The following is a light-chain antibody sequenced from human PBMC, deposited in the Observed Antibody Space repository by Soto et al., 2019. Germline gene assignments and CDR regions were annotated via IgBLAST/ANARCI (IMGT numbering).Light chain of an antibody. Sequence: DIQMTQSPSTLSASVGDRVTITCRASQSISNWLAWYQQKPGKAPKLLIYKASSLESGVPSRFSGSGSGTEFTLTISCLQPDDVATYHCQQYDSYPRTFGQGTKVEIK. J-gene: IGKJ1*01. V-gene: IGKV1-5*03. CDR1: QSISNW. CDR3: QQYDSYPRT. CDR2: KAS.